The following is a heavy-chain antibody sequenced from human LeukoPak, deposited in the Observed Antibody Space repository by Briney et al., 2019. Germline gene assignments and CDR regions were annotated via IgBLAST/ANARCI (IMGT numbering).Heavy chain of an antibody. Sequence: SETLSLTCTVSGGSISSGDYYWSWIRQPPGKGLEWIGYIYYSGSTYYNPSLKSRVTISADTSKNQFSLKLSSVTAADTAVYYCASLHYDSSGYYSAGAFDIWGQGTMVTVSS. V-gene: IGHV4-30-4*08. J-gene: IGHJ3*02. CDR3: ASLHYDSSGYYSAGAFDI. CDR2: IYYSGST. CDR1: GGSISSGDYY. D-gene: IGHD3-22*01.